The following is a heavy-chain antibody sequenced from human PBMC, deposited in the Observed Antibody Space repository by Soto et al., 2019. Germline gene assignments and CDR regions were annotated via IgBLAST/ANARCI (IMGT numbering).Heavy chain of an antibody. Sequence: RGSLRLSCAASGFTFSSYAMHWVRQAPGKGLEWVAVISYDGSNKYYADSVKGRFTISRDNSKNTLYLQMNSLRAEDTAVYYCARGGYYDSSGYDDAFDIWGQGTMVTVSS. CDR1: GFTFSSYA. CDR2: ISYDGSNK. V-gene: IGHV3-30*04. J-gene: IGHJ3*02. D-gene: IGHD3-22*01. CDR3: ARGGYYDSSGYDDAFDI.